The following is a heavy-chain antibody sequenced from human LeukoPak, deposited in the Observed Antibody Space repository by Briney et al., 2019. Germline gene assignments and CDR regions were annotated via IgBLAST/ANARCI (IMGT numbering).Heavy chain of an antibody. J-gene: IGHJ6*02. CDR1: GFTFSSYE. D-gene: IGHD6-19*01. Sequence: GGSLRLSCAASGFTFSSYEMIWVRQAPGKGLEWVSYISSSGSTIYYADSVKGRFTISRDNAKNSLYLQMNSLRAEDTAVYYCARGPDSSGWYGVIRYYYYGMDVWGQGTTVTVSS. CDR2: ISSSGSTI. V-gene: IGHV3-48*03. CDR3: ARGPDSSGWYGVIRYYYYGMDV.